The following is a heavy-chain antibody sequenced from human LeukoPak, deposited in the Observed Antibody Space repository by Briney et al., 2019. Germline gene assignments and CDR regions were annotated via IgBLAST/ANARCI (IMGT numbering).Heavy chain of an antibody. J-gene: IGHJ3*02. CDR1: GYTFTSYG. CDR3: ARGLYCTNGVCYIVAFDI. CDR2: ISAYNGNT. D-gene: IGHD2-8*01. V-gene: IGHV1-18*01. Sequence: ASVKVSCKASGYTFTSYGISWVRQATGQGLEWMGWISAYNGNTNYAQKLQGRVTMTTDTSTSTAYMELRSLRSDDTAVYYCARGLYCTNGVCYIVAFDIWGQGTMVTVSS.